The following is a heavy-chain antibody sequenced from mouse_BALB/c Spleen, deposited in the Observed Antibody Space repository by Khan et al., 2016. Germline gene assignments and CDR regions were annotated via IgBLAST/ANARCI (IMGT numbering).Heavy chain of an antibody. V-gene: IGHV3-2*02. CDR2: ISYSGST. CDR3: ARNWDAMDY. D-gene: IGHD4-1*01. Sequence: VQLKQLGPGLVKPSQSLSLTCTVTGYSITSDYAWNWIRQFPGNKLEWMAYISYSGSTSYNPSLKSRISITRDTSKNQFFLQLISMTTEDTATYYCARNWDAMDYWGQGTSVTVSS. CDR1: GYSITSDYA. J-gene: IGHJ4*01.